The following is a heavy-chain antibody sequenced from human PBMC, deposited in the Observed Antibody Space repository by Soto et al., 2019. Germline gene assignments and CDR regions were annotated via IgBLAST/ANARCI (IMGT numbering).Heavy chain of an antibody. CDR2: IYYSGST. V-gene: IGHV4-30-4*01. CDR3: ARGSTLRDIXVVPAAINGLGYNWFDP. Sequence: SETLSLTCTVSGGSISSGDYYWSWIRQPPGKGLEWIGYIYYSGSTYYNPSLKSRVTISVDTSKNQFSLKLSSVTAADTAVYYCARGSTLRDIXVVPAAINGLGYNWFDPWGQGTLVTVSS. J-gene: IGHJ5*02. CDR1: GGSISSGDYY. D-gene: IGHD2-2*02.